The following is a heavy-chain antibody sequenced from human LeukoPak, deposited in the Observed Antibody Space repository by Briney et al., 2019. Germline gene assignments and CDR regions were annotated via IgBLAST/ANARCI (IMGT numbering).Heavy chain of an antibody. CDR1: GFTVSSNY. CDR3: ARAGTTGDFDY. D-gene: IGHD4-11*01. J-gene: IGHJ4*02. V-gene: IGHV3-53*01. Sequence: GGSLTLSCAASGFTVSSNYMSWVRQAPGKGLEWVSVIYSGGSTYYADSVKGRFTISRDNSKNTLYLQMNSLRAEDTAVYYCARAGTTGDFDYWGQGTLVTVSS. CDR2: IYSGGST.